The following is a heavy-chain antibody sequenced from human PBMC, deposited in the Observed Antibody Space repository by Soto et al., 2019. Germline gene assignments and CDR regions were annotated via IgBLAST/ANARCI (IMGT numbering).Heavy chain of an antibody. Sequence: QVQLVQSGAEVKKPGSSVKVSCKASGGTFSSYAISWVRQAPGQGLEWMGGIIPIFGTANYAQKFQGRVTITADNSTSTAYMELSSLRSEDTAVYYCARDGHCSGGSCYSYYYGMDVWGQGTTVTVSS. D-gene: IGHD2-15*01. J-gene: IGHJ6*02. CDR1: GGTFSSYA. CDR2: IIPIFGTA. V-gene: IGHV1-69*06. CDR3: ARDGHCSGGSCYSYYYGMDV.